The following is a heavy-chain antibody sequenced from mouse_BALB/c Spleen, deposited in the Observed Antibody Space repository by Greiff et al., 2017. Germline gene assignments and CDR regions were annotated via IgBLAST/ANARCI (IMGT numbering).Heavy chain of an antibody. CDR1: GYTFTSYV. CDR2: INPYNDGT. Sequence: EVQLVESGPELVKPGASVKMSCKASGYTFTSYVMHWVKQKPGQGLEWIGYINPYNDGTKYNEKFKGKATLTSDKSSSTAYMELSSLTSEDSAVYYCARADGYYLFAYWGQGTLVTVSA. J-gene: IGHJ3*01. D-gene: IGHD2-3*01. CDR3: ARADGYYLFAY. V-gene: IGHV1-14*01.